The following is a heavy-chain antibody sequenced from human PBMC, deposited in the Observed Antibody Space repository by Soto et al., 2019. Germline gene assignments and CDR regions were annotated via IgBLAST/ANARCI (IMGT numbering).Heavy chain of an antibody. D-gene: IGHD3-16*01. Sequence: EVQLVESGGGLVQPGGSLRVSCAASGFTFSTYDMHWVRQAPGKGLEWVSFISSSSSTVNYADSVKGRFTISRDNAQNSLYLQMNSLRDDDTATYFCVQGGWGDFWGQGTLVTVSS. CDR2: ISSSSSTV. CDR1: GFTFSTYD. V-gene: IGHV3-48*02. J-gene: IGHJ4*02. CDR3: VQGGWGDF.